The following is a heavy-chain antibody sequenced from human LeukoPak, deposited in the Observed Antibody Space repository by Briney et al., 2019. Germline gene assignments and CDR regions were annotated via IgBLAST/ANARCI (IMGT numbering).Heavy chain of an antibody. CDR3: AKVLDSSGYYSHY. D-gene: IGHD3-22*01. CDR1: GYTFTGYY. V-gene: IGHV1-2*06. J-gene: IGHJ4*02. CDR2: INPNSGGT. Sequence: APVKVSCKASGYTFTGYYMHWVRQAPGQGLEWMGRINPNSGGTNYAQKFQGRVTMTRDTSISTAYMELSRLRSDDTAVYYCAKVLDSSGYYSHYWGQGTLVTVSS.